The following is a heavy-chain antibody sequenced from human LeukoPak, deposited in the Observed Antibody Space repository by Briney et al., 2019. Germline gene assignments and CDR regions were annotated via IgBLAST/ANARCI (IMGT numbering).Heavy chain of an antibody. Sequence: SETLSLTCTVSGGSISSSSYYWGWIRQPPGKGLEWIGTISYSGSTYYNPSVKSRFIISVNTSKNQFSLKVSSVTAADTAVYYCARLSRVAGRLNGIDPWGQGILVTVSS. V-gene: IGHV4-39*01. D-gene: IGHD6-19*01. CDR3: ARLSRVAGRLNGIDP. J-gene: IGHJ5*02. CDR2: ISYSGST. CDR1: GGSISSSSYY.